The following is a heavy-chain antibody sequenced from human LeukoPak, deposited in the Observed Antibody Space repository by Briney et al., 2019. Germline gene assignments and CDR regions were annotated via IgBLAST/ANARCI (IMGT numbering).Heavy chain of an antibody. D-gene: IGHD3-10*01. CDR1: GDSVISSSYY. V-gene: IGHV4-39*01. CDR3: AGHYNTWEYIDY. CDR2: IYYSGTT. J-gene: IGHJ4*02. Sequence: SETLSLTCTVSGDSVISSSYYWGWIRQPPGKGLEWIGSIYYSGTTYYSPSLKSRVTISVDTSKNQFSLKLSSVTATGTAVYYCAGHYNTWEYIDYWGQGTLVTVSS.